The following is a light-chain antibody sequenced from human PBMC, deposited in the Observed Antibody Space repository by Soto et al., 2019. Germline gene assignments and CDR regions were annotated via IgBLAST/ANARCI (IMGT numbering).Light chain of an antibody. CDR3: GTWDSSLSAYV. V-gene: IGLV1-47*01. J-gene: IGLJ1*01. CDR2: GNN. Sequence: QSVLTQPPSASGTPGQRVTISCSGSSSNIGSNYVYWYQQLPGTAPKLLIYGNNQRPSGVPDRFSGSKSGTSASLAISGLRSEDEADYYCGTWDSSLSAYVFGTGTKVTVL. CDR1: SSNIGSNY.